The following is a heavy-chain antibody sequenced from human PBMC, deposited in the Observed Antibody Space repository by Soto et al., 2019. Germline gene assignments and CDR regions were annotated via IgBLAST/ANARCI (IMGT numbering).Heavy chain of an antibody. CDR1: GGTFSSYA. D-gene: IGHD6-13*01. CDR3: ARDTGIAAAGTGYYYYGMDV. V-gene: IGHV1-69*01. Sequence: QVQLVQSGAEVKKPGSSVKVSCKASGGTFSSYAISWVRQAPGQGLEWMGGIIPIFGTANYAQKFQGRVTITADESTSTAYMELSSLRSEDTAVYYCARDTGIAAAGTGYYYYGMDVWGKGPRSPSPQ. J-gene: IGHJ6*01. CDR2: IIPIFGTA.